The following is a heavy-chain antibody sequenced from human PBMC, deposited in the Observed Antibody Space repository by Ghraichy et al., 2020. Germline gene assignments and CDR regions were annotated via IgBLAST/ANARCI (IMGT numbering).Heavy chain of an antibody. V-gene: IGHV3-7*03. D-gene: IGHD3-10*01. Sequence: LSLTCAASGFTFSSFWMSWVRQAPETGLEWVANIKEDGTEKYYVDSVKGRFTISRDNAKNSLYLQMNGLRAEDTAVYYCARSIPSIYYYSSGSYPMDYWGQGTLVTVSS. CDR3: ARSIPSIYYYSSGSYPMDY. CDR2: IKEDGTEK. CDR1: GFTFSSFW. J-gene: IGHJ4*02.